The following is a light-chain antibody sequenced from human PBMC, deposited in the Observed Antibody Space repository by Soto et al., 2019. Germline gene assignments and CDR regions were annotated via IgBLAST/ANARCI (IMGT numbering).Light chain of an antibody. CDR2: EVS. V-gene: IGKV2D-29*01. Sequence: DIVMSQTPLSLSVTPGQPASISGKSTQSLLQSDGKTYLYWHLKKPGQPPQLLIYEVSNRLSGVXDXXSGSGSGADFTLKISRVEAGDVGVYYCMQTVEFPWTFGQGTRVEIK. CDR3: MQTVEFPWT. CDR1: QSLLQSDGKTY. J-gene: IGKJ1*01.